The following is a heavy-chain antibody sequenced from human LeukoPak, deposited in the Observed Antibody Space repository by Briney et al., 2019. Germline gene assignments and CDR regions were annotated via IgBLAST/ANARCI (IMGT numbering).Heavy chain of an antibody. CDR3: ARAHCSSTNCYQFDY. Sequence: ASVKVSCKTSGYSFTGYYMHWVRQAPGQGLEWMGRINTNTGGTNYAQRFQGRVTVTRDTSISTAYMDLSRLRSDDTAVYYCARAHCSSTNCYQFDYWGQGTLVTVSS. CDR2: INTNTGGT. D-gene: IGHD2-2*01. J-gene: IGHJ4*02. V-gene: IGHV1-2*06. CDR1: GYSFTGYY.